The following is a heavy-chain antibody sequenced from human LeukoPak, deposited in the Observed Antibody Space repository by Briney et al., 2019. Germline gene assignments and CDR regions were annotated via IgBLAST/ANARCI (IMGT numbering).Heavy chain of an antibody. CDR3: AREVNTMVRGVIGGYFDY. V-gene: IGHV1-2*02. Sequence: GASVKVSCKASVYTFTGYYMHWVRQAPGQGLEWMGWINPNSGGTNYAQKFQGRVTMTRDTSISTAYMELSRLRSDDAAVYYCAREVNTMVRGVIGGYFDYWGQGTLVTVPS. D-gene: IGHD3-10*01. CDR2: INPNSGGT. CDR1: VYTFTGYY. J-gene: IGHJ4*02.